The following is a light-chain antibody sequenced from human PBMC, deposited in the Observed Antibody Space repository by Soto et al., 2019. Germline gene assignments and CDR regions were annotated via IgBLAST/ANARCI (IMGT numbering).Light chain of an antibody. V-gene: IGKV3-11*01. CDR1: QSVSSY. Sequence: EIVLTQSPATLSLSPRERDTLSCRASQSVSSYLAWYQQKPGQAPRLLMYEASTRATGIPARFSGGGSGTDFTLTISSLEPEDFAVYYCQQRSNWPWTFGQGTKVDIK. CDR3: QQRSNWPWT. J-gene: IGKJ1*01. CDR2: EAS.